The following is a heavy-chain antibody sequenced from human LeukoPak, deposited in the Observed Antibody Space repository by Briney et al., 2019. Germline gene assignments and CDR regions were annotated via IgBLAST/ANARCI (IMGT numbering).Heavy chain of an antibody. J-gene: IGHJ4*02. V-gene: IGHV3-23*01. Sequence: GGSLRLSCAASGFTFSSYAMGWVRQAPGKGLEWVSAISGSGGSTYYADSVKGRFTIPRDNSKNTLYLQMNSLRAEDTAVYYCAKAGDGYPYYFDYWGQGTLVTVSS. CDR3: AKAGDGYPYYFDY. D-gene: IGHD5-24*01. CDR1: GFTFSSYA. CDR2: ISGSGGST.